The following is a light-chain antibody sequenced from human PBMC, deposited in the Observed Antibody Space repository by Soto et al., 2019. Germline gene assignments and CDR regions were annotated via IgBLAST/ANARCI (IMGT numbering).Light chain of an antibody. Sequence: NFMLTQPHSVSESPGKTVTISCTGSSDSIASYYVQWYQQRPGSAPTAVIYEDNQRPSGVPDRFSGSIDRASNSASLTISGLKTEDEDDYYCQSYDSSNPWVFGGGTKLTVL. CDR2: EDN. CDR1: SDSIASYY. V-gene: IGLV6-57*02. CDR3: QSYDSSNPWV. J-gene: IGLJ3*02.